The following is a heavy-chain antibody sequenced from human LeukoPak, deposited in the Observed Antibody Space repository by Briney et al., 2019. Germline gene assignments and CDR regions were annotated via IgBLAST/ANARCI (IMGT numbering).Heavy chain of an antibody. V-gene: IGHV1-18*01. J-gene: IGHJ4*02. D-gene: IGHD3-16*02. CDR1: GYTFTSYG. CDR3: ARDLPRLYVWGSYRYPRFDY. Sequence: ASVKVSCKASGYTFTSYGISWVRQAPGQGLEWMGWISAYNGNTNYAQKLQGRVTMTTDTSTSTAYMELRSLRSDDTAVYYCARDLPRLYVWGSYRYPRFDYWGQGTLVTVSS. CDR2: ISAYNGNT.